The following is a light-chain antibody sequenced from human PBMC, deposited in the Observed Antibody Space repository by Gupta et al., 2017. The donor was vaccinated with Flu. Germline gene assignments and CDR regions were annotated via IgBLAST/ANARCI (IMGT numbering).Light chain of an antibody. CDR1: QSVSSRY. Sequence: SVLTQSPGALSLSPGERATLSCRASQSVSSRYLAWYQQKPGQAPRLLIYDASSRATGIPDRFSGSVSGTDFTLTISRLEPEDFAVYYCQEYGSSRTFGQGTKVEIK. J-gene: IGKJ1*01. V-gene: IGKV3-20*01. CDR2: DAS. CDR3: QEYGSSRT.